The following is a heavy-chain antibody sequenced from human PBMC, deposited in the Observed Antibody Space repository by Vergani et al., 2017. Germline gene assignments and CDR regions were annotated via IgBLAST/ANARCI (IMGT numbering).Heavy chain of an antibody. Sequence: QVQLQQWGAGLLKPSETLSLTCAVYGGSFSGYYWSWIRQPPGKGLAWIGEINHSGSTNSNSSLKSRVTISVDTTTNQFSLKLSSVTAADTAVYYCARRPCYYDSSGYSRYYYYGMDVWGQGTTVTVSS. D-gene: IGHD3-22*01. CDR2: INHSGST. V-gene: IGHV4-34*01. CDR3: ARRPCYYDSSGYSRYYYYGMDV. CDR1: GGSFSGYY. J-gene: IGHJ6*02.